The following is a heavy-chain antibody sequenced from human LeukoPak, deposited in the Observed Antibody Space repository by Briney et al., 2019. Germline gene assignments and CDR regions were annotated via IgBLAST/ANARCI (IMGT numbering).Heavy chain of an antibody. CDR2: INHSGST. J-gene: IGHJ4*02. CDR1: GGSFSGYY. Sequence: PSETLSLTRAVYGGSFSGYYWSWIRQPPGKGLEWIGEINHSGSTNYNPSLKSRVTISVDTSKNQFSLKLSSVTAADTAVYYCARHATRYYYDSSGYYRYPYYFDYWGQGTLVTVSS. D-gene: IGHD3-22*01. CDR3: ARHATRYYYDSSGYYRYPYYFDY. V-gene: IGHV4-34*01.